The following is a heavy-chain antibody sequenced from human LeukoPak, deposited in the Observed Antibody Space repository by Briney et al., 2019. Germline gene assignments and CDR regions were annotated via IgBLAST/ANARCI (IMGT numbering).Heavy chain of an antibody. CDR2: IYYSGST. J-gene: IGHJ4*02. D-gene: IGHD3-22*01. CDR3: ARDYYDSSGNYYFDY. Sequence: SETLSLTCTVSGGSISSYYWSWLRQPPGKGLEWIGYIYYSGSTNYNPSLKSRVTISVDTSKNQFSLKLSSVTAADTAVYYCARDYYDSSGNYYFDYWGQGTLVTVSS. V-gene: IGHV4-59*01. CDR1: GGSISSYY.